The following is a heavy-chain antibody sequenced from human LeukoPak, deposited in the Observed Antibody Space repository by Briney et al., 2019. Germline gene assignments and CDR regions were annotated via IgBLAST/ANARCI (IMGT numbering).Heavy chain of an antibody. D-gene: IGHD3-9*01. J-gene: IGHJ1*01. CDR3: ARDYYDILTGYYHAEYFQH. CDR2: INPNSGGT. Sequence: GASVKVSCKASGYTFTGYYMHWVRQAPGQGLEWMGWINPNSGGTNYAQKFQGRVTMTRDTSISTAYMELSRLRSDDTAVYYCARDYYDILTGYYHAEYFQHWGQGTLVTVSS. V-gene: IGHV1-2*02. CDR1: GYTFTGYY.